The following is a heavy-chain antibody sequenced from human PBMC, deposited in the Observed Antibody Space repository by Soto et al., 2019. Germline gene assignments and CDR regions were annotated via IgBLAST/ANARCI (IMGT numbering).Heavy chain of an antibody. CDR2: INHSGST. CDR3: ARGHIVLVPAVIFLLGINDFDP. J-gene: IGHJ5*02. D-gene: IGHD2-2*02. V-gene: IGHV4-34*01. CDR1: GGSFSDYY. Sequence: QVQLQQWGAGLLKPSETLSLTCAVYGGSFSDYYWSWIRQPPGKGLEWIGEINHSGSTNHNPSLKSRVSISVDASKNQYPLKLNSATAADSAVYYCARGHIVLVPAVIFLLGINDFDPWGQGTQVTVSS.